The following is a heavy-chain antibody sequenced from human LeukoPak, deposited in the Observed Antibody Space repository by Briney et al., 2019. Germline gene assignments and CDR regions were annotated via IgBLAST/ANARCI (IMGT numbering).Heavy chain of an antibody. Sequence: GESLTISCKGSGYSCTSYWIGWVRQMPGRGLEWMGIIYPCDSHTRSSPSFQGQVTISTHKSISTAYLQRSSLKASDTAMYYCARILWSAELYYYYMDVWGKGTTVTISS. CDR2: IYPCDSHT. CDR1: GYSCTSYW. J-gene: IGHJ6*03. V-gene: IGHV5-51*01. D-gene: IGHD3-10*01. CDR3: ARILWSAELYYYYMDV.